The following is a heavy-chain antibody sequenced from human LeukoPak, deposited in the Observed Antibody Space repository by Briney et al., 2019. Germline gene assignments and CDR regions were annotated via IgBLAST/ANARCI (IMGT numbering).Heavy chain of an antibody. CDR2: ISYDGSNK. D-gene: IGHD2-15*01. CDR3: AREGVVAARGAFDI. J-gene: IGHJ3*02. Sequence: GGSLRLSCAASGFTFNSYAMHWIRQAPGKGLEWVAVISYDGSNKYYADSVKGRFTISRDNSKNTLYLQMNSLRAEDTAVYYCAREGVVAARGAFDIWGQGTMVTVSS. CDR1: GFTFNSYA. V-gene: IGHV3-30-3*01.